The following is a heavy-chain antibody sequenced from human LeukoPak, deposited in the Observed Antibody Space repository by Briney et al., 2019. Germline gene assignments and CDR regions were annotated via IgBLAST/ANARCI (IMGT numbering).Heavy chain of an antibody. CDR1: GGSISSSSSY. J-gene: IGHJ2*01. Sequence: PSETLSLTCTVSGGSISSSSSYWGWIRQPPGKGLEWIGSFHYSGTTYYNPSLKSRVTISVDTSKNNFSLKLSSVTAADTAMYYCAIXKVVHIIDWYFDLWGRGTLVTVSS. D-gene: IGHD2-15*01. V-gene: IGHV4-39*02. CDR3: AIXKVVHIIDWYFDL. CDR2: FHYSGTT.